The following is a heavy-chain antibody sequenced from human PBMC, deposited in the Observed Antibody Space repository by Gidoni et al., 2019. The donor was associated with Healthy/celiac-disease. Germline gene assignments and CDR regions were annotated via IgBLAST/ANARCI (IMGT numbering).Heavy chain of an antibody. CDR2: ISAYNGNT. Sequence: QVQLVQSGAEVKKPGASVKVSCKASGYTFTSYGISWVRQAPGQGLEWMGWISAYNGNTNYAQKLQGRVTMTTDTSTSTAYMELRSLRSDDTAVYYCAREPPRYDLGGIYYYYYGMDVWGQGTTVTVSS. CDR3: AREPPRYDLGGIYYYYYGMDV. D-gene: IGHD5-12*01. J-gene: IGHJ6*02. V-gene: IGHV1-18*01. CDR1: GYTFTSYG.